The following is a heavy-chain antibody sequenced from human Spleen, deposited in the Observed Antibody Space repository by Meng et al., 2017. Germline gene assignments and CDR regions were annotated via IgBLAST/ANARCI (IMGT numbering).Heavy chain of an antibody. D-gene: IGHD4-11*01. CDR1: GGSFSDYY. CDR2: INHSGST. J-gene: IGHJ4*02. CDR3: ARGPTTMAHDFDY. V-gene: IGHV4-34*01. Sequence: QVQLQQWGPGLLKPSETLSLTCVVSGGSFSDYYWSWIRQPPGKGLEWIGEINHSGSTKYNPSLESRATISVDTSQNNLSLKLSSVTAADSAVYYCARGPTTMAHDFDYWGQGTLVTVSS.